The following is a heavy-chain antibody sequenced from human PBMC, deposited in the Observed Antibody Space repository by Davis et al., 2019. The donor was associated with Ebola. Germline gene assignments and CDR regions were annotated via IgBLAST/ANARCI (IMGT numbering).Heavy chain of an antibody. CDR3: ASPGNYYGMDV. CDR2: IYYTGST. J-gene: IGHJ6*02. CDR1: GGSISSSSYY. Sequence: MPSETLSLTCTVSGGSISSSSYYWGWIRQPPGKGLEWIGSIYYTGSTFYNPSLKSRVTISVDMSKNQFSLKLSSVTAADTAVYYCASPGNYYGMDVWGQGTTVTVSS. V-gene: IGHV4-39*01.